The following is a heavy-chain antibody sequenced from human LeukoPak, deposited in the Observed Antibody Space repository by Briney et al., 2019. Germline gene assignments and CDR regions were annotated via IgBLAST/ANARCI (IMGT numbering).Heavy chain of an antibody. Sequence: GGSLRLSCAASGFTFDDYAMHWVRQAPGKGLEWVSLISWDGGSTYYADPVKGRFTISRDNSKNSLYLQMNSLRAEDTALYYCAKSSSEGYYMDVWGKGTTVTVSS. CDR3: AKSSSEGYYMDV. CDR2: ISWDGGST. D-gene: IGHD6-25*01. J-gene: IGHJ6*03. V-gene: IGHV3-43D*03. CDR1: GFTFDDYA.